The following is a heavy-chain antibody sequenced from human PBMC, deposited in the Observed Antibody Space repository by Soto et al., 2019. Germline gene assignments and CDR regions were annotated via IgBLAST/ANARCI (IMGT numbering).Heavy chain of an antibody. Sequence: SETPSLTCAVYGGSFSGYYWSWIRQPPGKGLEWIGEINHSGSTNYNPSLKSRVTISVGTSKNQFSLKLSSVTAADTAVYYCASLMVRGVIIYWGQRTLVTVSS. V-gene: IGHV4-34*01. J-gene: IGHJ4*02. CDR3: ASLMVRGVIIY. CDR2: INHSGST. CDR1: GGSFSGYY. D-gene: IGHD3-10*01.